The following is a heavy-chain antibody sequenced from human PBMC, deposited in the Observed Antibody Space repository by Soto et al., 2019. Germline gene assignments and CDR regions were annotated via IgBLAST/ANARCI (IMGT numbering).Heavy chain of an antibody. V-gene: IGHV3-53*01. CDR3: ERHSY. Sequence: EVQLVESGGGLIQPGGSLRLSCAVSGLSVSNHYMTWVRQAPGQGLEWVSVIYSGGSISYADSVKGRFTISRDNSKNTLDLQMNRLSVADTAVYYCERHSYWGQGTLVTVSS. CDR1: GLSVSNHY. CDR2: IYSGGSI. J-gene: IGHJ4*02.